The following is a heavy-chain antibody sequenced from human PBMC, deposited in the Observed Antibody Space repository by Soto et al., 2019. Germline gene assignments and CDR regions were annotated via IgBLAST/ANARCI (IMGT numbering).Heavy chain of an antibody. J-gene: IGHJ4*02. CDR2: INTNNGNA. CDR1: GYIFTSYG. V-gene: IGHV1-18*01. CDR3: ARVRPSECLLHF. D-gene: IGHD3-22*01. Sequence: ASVKVSCKASGYIFTSYGISWVRQAPGQGLEWMGWINTNNGNAHSAQTLQGRVTMTTDTSTTTAFMELRNLRSDDTAVYYCARVRPSECLLHFWGQGTLVTVSS.